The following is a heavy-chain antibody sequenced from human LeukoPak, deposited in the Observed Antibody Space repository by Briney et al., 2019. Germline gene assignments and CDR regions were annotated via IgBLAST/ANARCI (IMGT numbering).Heavy chain of an antibody. J-gene: IGHJ4*02. CDR1: GFIFSNYP. CDR2: ISSSGDRT. Sequence: GGSLRLSCAVSGFIFSNYPMSWVRQAPGKGLDWVSSISSSGDRTYYADSVKGRFTISRDNSKSTLFLQMNSLRGDDTAVYYCAQGGNEGNWGQGTLVTVSS. CDR3: AQGGNEGN. V-gene: IGHV3-23*01.